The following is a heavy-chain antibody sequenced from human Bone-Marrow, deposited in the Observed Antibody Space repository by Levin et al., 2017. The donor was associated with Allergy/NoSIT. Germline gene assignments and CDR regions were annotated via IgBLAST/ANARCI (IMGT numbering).Heavy chain of an antibody. D-gene: IGHD3-10*01. CDR3: TTDFTGGRRFGSSGAPYYYYGMDV. CDR1: GFTFSNAW. Sequence: SGGSLRLSCAASGFTFSNAWMSWVRQAPGKGLEWVGRIKSKTDGGTTDYAAPVKGRFTISRDDSKNTLYLQMNSLKTEDTAVYYCTTDFTGGRRFGSSGAPYYYYGMDVWGQGTTVTVSS. J-gene: IGHJ6*02. V-gene: IGHV3-15*01. CDR2: IKSKTDGGTT.